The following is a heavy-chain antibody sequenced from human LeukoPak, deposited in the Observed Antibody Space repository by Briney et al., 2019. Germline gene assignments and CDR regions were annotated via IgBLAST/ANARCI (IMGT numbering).Heavy chain of an antibody. D-gene: IGHD1-26*01. Sequence: GGSLRLSCAASGFTFSSYSMNWVRQAPGKGLEWVAVISYDGGNKYYADSVKGRFTISRDNAKNSLYLQMNSLRAEDTAVYYCAKDEVGGHFEYWGQGTLVTVSS. CDR1: GFTFSSYS. J-gene: IGHJ4*02. CDR3: AKDEVGGHFEY. V-gene: IGHV3-30*18. CDR2: ISYDGGNK.